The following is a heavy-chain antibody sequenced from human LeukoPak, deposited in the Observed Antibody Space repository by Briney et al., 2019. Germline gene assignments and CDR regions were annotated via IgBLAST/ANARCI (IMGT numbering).Heavy chain of an antibody. V-gene: IGHV3-48*01. Sequence: GGSLRLSCAASGFTFSSYSMNWVRQAPGKGLEWVSYISSSSSNIYYADSVKGRFTIYRDNAKNSVYLQMKSLRAEDTAVYYCARDPVIRYCSSTSCPGGGYWGQGTLVTVSS. J-gene: IGHJ4*02. CDR3: ARDPVIRYCSSTSCPGGGY. D-gene: IGHD2-2*01. CDR2: ISSSSSNI. CDR1: GFTFSSYS.